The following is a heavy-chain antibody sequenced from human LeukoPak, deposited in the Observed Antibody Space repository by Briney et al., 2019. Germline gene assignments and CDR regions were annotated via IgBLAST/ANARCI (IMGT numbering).Heavy chain of an antibody. Sequence: GRSLRLSCAASGFTFSSYGMHGVRQAPGNGLEWVALISYDGSNKYYADSVKGRFTISRDNSKNTLYLQMNSLSVEDTAVYYCAPEGDGYILFDYWGQGTLVTVSS. D-gene: IGHD5-24*01. CDR3: APEGDGYILFDY. V-gene: IGHV3-30*03. CDR2: ISYDGSNK. J-gene: IGHJ4*02. CDR1: GFTFSSYG.